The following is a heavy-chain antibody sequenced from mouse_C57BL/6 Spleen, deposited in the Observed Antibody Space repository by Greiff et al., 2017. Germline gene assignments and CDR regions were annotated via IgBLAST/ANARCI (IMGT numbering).Heavy chain of an antibody. V-gene: IGHV1-61*01. CDR3: ARVYGSSYGFAY. D-gene: IGHD1-1*01. J-gene: IGHJ3*01. CDR2: IYPSDSET. CDR1: GYTFTSYW. Sequence: QVQLQQPGAELVRPGSSVKLSCKASGYTFTSYWMDWVKQRPGQGLEWIGNIYPSDSETHYNQKFKDKATLTVDKSSSTAYMQLSSLTSEDSAVDYCARVYGSSYGFAYWGQGTLVTVAA.